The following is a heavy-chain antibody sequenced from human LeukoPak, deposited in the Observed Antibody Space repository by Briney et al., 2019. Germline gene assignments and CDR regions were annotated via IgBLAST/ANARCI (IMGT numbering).Heavy chain of an antibody. V-gene: IGHV3-9*01. D-gene: IGHD4-23*01. CDR1: GFTFDDYA. CDR3: AKDMNYGGNLYYFDY. Sequence: GRSLRLSCAASGFTFDDYAMHWVRQAPGKGLEWVSGISWNSGSIGYADSVKGRFTISRDNAKNSLYLKMNSLRAEDTALYYCAKDMNYGGNLYYFDYWGQGTLVTVSS. CDR2: ISWNSGSI. J-gene: IGHJ4*02.